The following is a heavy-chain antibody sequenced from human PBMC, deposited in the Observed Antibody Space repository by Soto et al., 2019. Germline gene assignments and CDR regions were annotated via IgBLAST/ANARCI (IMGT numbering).Heavy chain of an antibody. J-gene: IGHJ4*02. Sequence: PGGSLRLSCVASGVTFSSYAMSWVRQAPGKGLEWVSAVSKSGLDTNYADSVKGRFITSRDNSRNTFYLQMNNLRAEDTAVYYCARSSDYRGNLVFASWGQGIAVTVSS. V-gene: IGHV3-23*01. CDR3: ARSSDYRGNLVFAS. D-gene: IGHD4-17*01. CDR1: GVTFSSYA. CDR2: VSKSGLDT.